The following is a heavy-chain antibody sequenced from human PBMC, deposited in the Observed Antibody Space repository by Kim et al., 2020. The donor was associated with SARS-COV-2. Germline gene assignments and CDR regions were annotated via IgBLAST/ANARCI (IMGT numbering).Heavy chain of an antibody. D-gene: IGHD5-12*01. Sequence: DSVKGRFTISRDNSKNTLYLQMNSLRAEDTAVYYCAKAGRGWLRLVGIDYWGQGTLVTVSS. J-gene: IGHJ4*02. CDR3: AKAGRGWLRLVGIDY. V-gene: IGHV3-23*01.